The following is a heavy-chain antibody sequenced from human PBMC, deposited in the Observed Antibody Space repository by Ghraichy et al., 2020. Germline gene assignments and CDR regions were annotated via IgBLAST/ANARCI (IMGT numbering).Heavy chain of an antibody. Sequence: GGSLRLSCAASGFTFSSYGMHWVRQAPGKGLEWVAFIRYDGSNKYYADSVKGRFTISRDNSKNTLYLQMNSLRAEDTAVYYCAKEKARRWDDYGDYLYYYGMDVWGQGTTVTVSS. D-gene: IGHD4-17*01. CDR2: IRYDGSNK. CDR3: AKEKARRWDDYGDYLYYYGMDV. V-gene: IGHV3-30*02. J-gene: IGHJ6*02. CDR1: GFTFSSYG.